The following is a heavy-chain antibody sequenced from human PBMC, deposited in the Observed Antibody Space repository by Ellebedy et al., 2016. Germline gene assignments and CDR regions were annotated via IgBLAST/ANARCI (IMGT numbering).Heavy chain of an antibody. V-gene: IGHV3-23*01. CDR2: ISGSGGST. CDR3: AKAKGSSWPNWYLDL. D-gene: IGHD6-13*01. CDR1: GFTFSSYA. J-gene: IGHJ2*01. Sequence: GESLKISCAASGFTFSSYAMSWVRQAPGKGLEWVSAISGSGGSTYYADSVKGRFTISRDNSKNTLYLQMNSLRAEDTAVYYCAKAKGSSWPNWYLDLWGRGTLVTVSS.